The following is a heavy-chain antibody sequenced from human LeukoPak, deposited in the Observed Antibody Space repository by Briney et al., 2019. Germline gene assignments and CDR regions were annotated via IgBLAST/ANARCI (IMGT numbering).Heavy chain of an antibody. V-gene: IGHV3-30*02. CDR1: GFTFSSYG. Sequence: PGGSLRLSCAASGFTFSSYGMHWVRQAPGKGLEWVAFIRYDGSNKYYADSVKGRFTISRDNSKNTLYLQMNSLRAEDTAVYYCAKDKVERYYFDYWGQGTLVTVSS. D-gene: IGHD1-1*01. CDR3: AKDKVERYYFDY. CDR2: IRYDGSNK. J-gene: IGHJ4*02.